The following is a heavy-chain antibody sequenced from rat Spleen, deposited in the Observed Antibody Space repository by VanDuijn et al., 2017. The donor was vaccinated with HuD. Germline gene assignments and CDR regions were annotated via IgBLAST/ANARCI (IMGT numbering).Heavy chain of an antibody. CDR1: GFTFSNYD. V-gene: IGHV5-25*01. CDR2: ISTSGGTT. J-gene: IGHJ1*01. D-gene: IGHD1-12*02. CDR3: ARLPFITMMVVITTDWYFDF. Sequence: EVQLVESGGGLVQPGRSLKLSCAASGFTFSNYDMAWVRQAPTKGLEWVASISTSGGTTYYRDSVKGRFTVSRDNAKSTLYLQMNSLRSEDTATYYCARLPFITMMVVITTDWYFDFWGPGTMVTVSS.